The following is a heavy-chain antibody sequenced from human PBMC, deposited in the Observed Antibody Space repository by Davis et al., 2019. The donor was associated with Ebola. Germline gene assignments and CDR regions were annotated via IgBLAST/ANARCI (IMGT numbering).Heavy chain of an antibody. Sequence: PGGSLRLSCAASGFTFSSFTMNWVRQAPGKGLEWVSYISSSSTIYYADSVKGRFTISRDNAKNSLYLQINSLRDDDTAVYYCARDPIGGDYGWFDPWGQGTLVTVSS. V-gene: IGHV3-48*02. CDR2: ISSSSTI. D-gene: IGHD4-17*01. CDR3: ARDPIGGDYGWFDP. J-gene: IGHJ5*02. CDR1: GFTFSSFT.